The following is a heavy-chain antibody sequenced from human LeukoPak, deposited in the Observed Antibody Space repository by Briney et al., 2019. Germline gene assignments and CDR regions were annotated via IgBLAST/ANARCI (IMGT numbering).Heavy chain of an antibody. V-gene: IGHV3-13*01. Sequence: GGSLRLSCTVSGFTVSSNSMSWVRQAPGKGLEWVSAIGTAGDTYYPGSVKGRFTISRENAKNSLYLQMNSLRAGDTAVYYCARTYYGSGSLGAFDIWGQGTMVTVSS. D-gene: IGHD3-10*01. CDR3: ARTYYGSGSLGAFDI. J-gene: IGHJ3*02. CDR1: GFTVSSNS. CDR2: IGTAGDT.